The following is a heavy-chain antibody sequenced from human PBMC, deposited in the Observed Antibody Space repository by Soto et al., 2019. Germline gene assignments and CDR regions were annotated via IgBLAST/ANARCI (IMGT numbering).Heavy chain of an antibody. CDR3: AHRLGLAAAGKGAFDY. V-gene: IGHV2-5*02. CDR2: IYWDDDK. D-gene: IGHD6-13*01. Sequence: QITLKESGPTLVKPTQTLTLTCTFSGFSLSTSGVGVGWIRQPPGKALEWLALIYWDDDKRYSPSLKSRLTITKDTSKNQVVRTMTNMDPVDTATYYCAHRLGLAAAGKGAFDYWGQGTLVTVSS. CDR1: GFSLSTSGVG. J-gene: IGHJ4*02.